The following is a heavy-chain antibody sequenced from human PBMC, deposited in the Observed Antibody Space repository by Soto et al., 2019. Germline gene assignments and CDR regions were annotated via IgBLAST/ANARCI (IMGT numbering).Heavy chain of an antibody. CDR2: IIPMFGTA. Sequence: QVQLLQSGAEEKRSGTSVKVSCKAAAGSFRSYAMSWVRQAPGQGLEWMGGIIPMFGTANYAQNFKGRLTITADASTRTAYMERSSLRSEDTAVYYWARSVVAVIAFGYQYYGMDAWGQGTTVTVS. V-gene: IGHV1-69*01. CDR1: AGSFRSYA. CDR3: ARSVVAVIAFGYQYYGMDA. D-gene: IGHD2-21*01. J-gene: IGHJ6*02.